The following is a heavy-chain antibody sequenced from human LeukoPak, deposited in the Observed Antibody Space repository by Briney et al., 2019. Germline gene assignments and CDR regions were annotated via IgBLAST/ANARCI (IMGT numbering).Heavy chain of an antibody. CDR3: ASRDDSYFDY. CDR1: GGTFSSYA. J-gene: IGHJ4*02. D-gene: IGHD2-21*02. Sequence: ASVKVSCKASGGTFSSYAISWVRQAPGQGLEWMGGITPIFGTANYAQKFQGRVTITADESTSTAYMELSSLRSEDTAVYYCASRDDSYFDYWGQGTLVTVSS. V-gene: IGHV1-69*13. CDR2: ITPIFGTA.